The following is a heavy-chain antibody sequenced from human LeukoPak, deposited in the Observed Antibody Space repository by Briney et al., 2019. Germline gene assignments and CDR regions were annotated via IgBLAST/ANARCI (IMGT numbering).Heavy chain of an antibody. Sequence: ASVKVSCKASGYTFTGYYMHWVRQAPGQGLEWMGWINPNSGVTNYAQKFQGRVTMTRDTSISTVYMELSSLRSEDTAVYYCAREDYGIVGATIDYWGQGTLVTVSS. CDR3: AREDYGIVGATIDY. J-gene: IGHJ4*02. D-gene: IGHD1-26*01. CDR2: INPNSGVT. CDR1: GYTFTGYY. V-gene: IGHV1-2*02.